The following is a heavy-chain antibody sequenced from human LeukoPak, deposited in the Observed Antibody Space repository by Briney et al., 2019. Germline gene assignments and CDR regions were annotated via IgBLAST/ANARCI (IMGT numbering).Heavy chain of an antibody. J-gene: IGHJ5*02. CDR3: VRQPPGVYDTTQNWFDP. V-gene: IGHV5-10-1*01. CDR1: GYSFPSYW. Sequence: GESLKISCRVSGYSFPSYWITWVRQVPGKGLEWMGRIAPSDSYTNYNPSFEGHVTMSVEKSITTVYLQWSSLKASDTAIYYCVRQPPGVYDTTQNWFDPWGQGTLVTVSS. D-gene: IGHD3-22*01. CDR2: IAPSDSYT.